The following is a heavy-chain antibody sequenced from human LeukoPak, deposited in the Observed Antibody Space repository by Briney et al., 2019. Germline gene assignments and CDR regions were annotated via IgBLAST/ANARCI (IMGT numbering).Heavy chain of an antibody. CDR3: ARGRPGAARPNVKYYYYYMDV. Sequence: PGGSLRLSCAASGFTFSNAWMSWVRQAPGKGLEWVGRIKSKTDGGTTDYAAPVKGRFTISRDDSKNTLYLQMNSLKTEDTAVYYCARGRPGAARPNVKYYYYYMDVWGKGTTVTVSS. V-gene: IGHV3-15*01. D-gene: IGHD6-6*01. CDR2: IKSKTDGGTT. J-gene: IGHJ6*03. CDR1: GFTFSNAW.